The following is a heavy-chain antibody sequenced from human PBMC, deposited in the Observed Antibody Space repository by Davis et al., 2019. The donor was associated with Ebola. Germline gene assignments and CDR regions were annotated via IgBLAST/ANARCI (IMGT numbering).Heavy chain of an antibody. CDR2: IKQDGSEK. D-gene: IGHD1-26*01. CDR1: GFTFSSYW. V-gene: IGHV3-7*01. Sequence: GGSLRLSCAASGFTFSSYWMSWVRQAPGKGLEWVANIKQDGSEKYYVDSVKGRFTVSRDNAKNSLYLQMNSLRAEDTAVYYCARDATAWELLGVAFDIWGQGTMVTVSS. J-gene: IGHJ3*02. CDR3: ARDATAWELLGVAFDI.